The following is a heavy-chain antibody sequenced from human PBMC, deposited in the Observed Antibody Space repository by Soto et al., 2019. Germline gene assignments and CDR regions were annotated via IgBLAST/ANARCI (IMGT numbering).Heavy chain of an antibody. V-gene: IGHV3-30-3*01. Sequence: GGSLRLSCAASGVTFSIYAMHWVRQAPGKGLEWVAVISYDGSNKNHADTVKGRFTISRDNSKNTLYLQMNSLRAEDTAVYYCARGYDFWSGYYYPYGMDVWGQGTTVTVSS. CDR3: ARGYDFWSGYYYPYGMDV. CDR2: ISYDGSNK. CDR1: GVTFSIYA. J-gene: IGHJ6*02. D-gene: IGHD3-3*01.